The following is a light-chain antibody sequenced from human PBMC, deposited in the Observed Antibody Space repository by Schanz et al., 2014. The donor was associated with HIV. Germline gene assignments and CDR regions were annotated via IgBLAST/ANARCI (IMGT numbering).Light chain of an antibody. CDR3: SSYAATSNVL. CDR1: SSDVGSYDY. J-gene: IGLJ3*02. Sequence: QSALIQPPSVSGSPGQSVTISCTGTSSDVGSYDYVSWYQQHPGKAPKLMIYEVSERPSGVPDRFSGSKSGNTASLTVSGLQADDEADYYCSSYAATSNVLFGGGTKLTVL. CDR2: EVS. V-gene: IGLV2-8*01.